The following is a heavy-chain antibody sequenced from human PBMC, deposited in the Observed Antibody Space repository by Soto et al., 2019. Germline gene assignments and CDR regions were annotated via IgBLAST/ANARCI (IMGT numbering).Heavy chain of an antibody. J-gene: IGHJ5*02. CDR3: ARDFNSIFDDFADMRWNFDP. V-gene: IGHV4-4*07. CDR2: VFTTATT. CDR1: GGSINNYY. Sequence: SETLSLTCSVTGGSINNYYWSWVRQSAGKGLEWIGRVFTTATTDYNPSLKGRVTISVDTSKNQFSLSLRSVTAADTAIYYCARDFNSIFDDFADMRWNFDPWGQGTLVTV. D-gene: IGHD3-3*02.